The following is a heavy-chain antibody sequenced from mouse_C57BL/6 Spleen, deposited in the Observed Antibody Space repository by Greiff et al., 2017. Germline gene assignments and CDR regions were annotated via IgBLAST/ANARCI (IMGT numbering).Heavy chain of an antibody. CDR1: GFTFSSYA. Sequence: EVQGVESGGGLVKPGGSLKLSCAASGFTFSSYAMSWVRQTPEKRLEWVATISDGGSYTYYPDNVKGRFTISRDNAKNNLYLQMSHLKSEDTAMYYCARELLRSWFAYWGQGTLVTVSA. CDR3: ARELLRSWFAY. D-gene: IGHD1-1*01. CDR2: ISDGGSYT. V-gene: IGHV5-4*01. J-gene: IGHJ3*01.